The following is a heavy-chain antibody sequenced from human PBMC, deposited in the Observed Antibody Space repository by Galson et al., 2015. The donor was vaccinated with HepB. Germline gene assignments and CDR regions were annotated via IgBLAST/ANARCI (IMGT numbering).Heavy chain of an antibody. CDR2: ISGSGGST. D-gene: IGHD3-10*01. V-gene: IGHV3-23*01. CDR1: GFTFSSYA. J-gene: IGHJ2*01. Sequence: SLRLSCAASGFTFSSYAMSWVRQAPGKGLEWVSAISGSGGSTYYADSVKGRFTISRDNSKNTLYLQMNSLRAEDTAVYYCARDMVRGVIIGGWYFDLWGRGTLVTVSS. CDR3: ARDMVRGVIIGGWYFDL.